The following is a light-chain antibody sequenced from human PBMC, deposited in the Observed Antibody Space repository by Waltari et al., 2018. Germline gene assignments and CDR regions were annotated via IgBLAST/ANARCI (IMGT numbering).Light chain of an antibody. V-gene: IGLV2-14*03. CDR2: DVS. Sequence: QSALTQSASVSGSPGQTIPFSCTWPRRAIGFFNYVSWYQPHPGKAPKLIISDVSKRPSGVSNRFSGSKSGTTASLTISGLQAEDEADYYCNSYAGSSSWIFGGGTKLTVL. CDR3: NSYAGSSSWI. CDR1: RRAIGFFNY. J-gene: IGLJ2*01.